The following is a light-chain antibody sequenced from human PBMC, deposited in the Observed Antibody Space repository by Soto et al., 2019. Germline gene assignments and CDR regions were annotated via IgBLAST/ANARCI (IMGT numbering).Light chain of an antibody. V-gene: IGKV3-20*01. CDR3: QQYGISPPST. Sequence: ETVMTQSPSPLPVSPGGRATLSCRASQSISDTLAWYQQKPGQAPRLLIYDASSRATGIPDRFSGSGSGTDFTLTISRLEPEDFAVYYCQQYGISPPSTFGQGTRLEIK. CDR1: QSISDT. CDR2: DAS. J-gene: IGKJ5*01.